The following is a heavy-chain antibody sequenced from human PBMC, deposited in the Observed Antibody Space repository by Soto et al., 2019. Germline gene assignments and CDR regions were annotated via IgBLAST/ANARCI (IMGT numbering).Heavy chain of an antibody. CDR2: IYYSGST. J-gene: IGHJ3*02. CDR3: ARAPAFDILTGYSGLYAFDI. V-gene: IGHV4-59*01. CDR1: GGSISSYY. D-gene: IGHD3-9*01. Sequence: SETLSLTCTVSGGSISSYYWSWIRQPPGKGLEWIGYIYYSGSTNYNPSLKSRVTISVDTSKQQISLKLSSVTAADTAVYYCARAPAFDILTGYSGLYAFDIWGQGTMVT.